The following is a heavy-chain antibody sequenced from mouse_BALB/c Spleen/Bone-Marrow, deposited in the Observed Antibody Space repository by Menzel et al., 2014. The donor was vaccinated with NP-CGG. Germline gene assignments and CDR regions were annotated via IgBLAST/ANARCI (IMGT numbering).Heavy chain of an antibody. CDR3: ARRGYDNSYWYFGV. V-gene: IGHV5-6*02. CDR1: GFTFSSYG. CDR2: ISSGGSHT. D-gene: IGHD2-10*02. Sequence: EVKLVESGGDLVKPAGSLKLSCAASGFTFSSYGMSWVRQTPDKRLEWVATISSGGSHTYYPDSVKGRFTISRDNAKNTLYLQMSSLKSEDTAIYYCARRGYDNSYWYFGVWGAGTTITVSS. J-gene: IGHJ1*01.